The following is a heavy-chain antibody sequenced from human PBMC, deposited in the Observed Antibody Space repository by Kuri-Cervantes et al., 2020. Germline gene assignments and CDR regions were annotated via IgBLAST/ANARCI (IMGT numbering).Heavy chain of an antibody. V-gene: IGHV3-23*01. Sequence: GESLKISCAAPGFTFSSYAMSWVRQAPGKGLEWVSAISGSGGSTYYADSVKGRFTISRDNSENTLYLQMNSLRAEDTAVYYCARWGGGYYYYGMDVWGQGTTVTVSS. D-gene: IGHD3-10*01. CDR1: GFTFSSYA. J-gene: IGHJ6*02. CDR3: ARWGGGYYYYGMDV. CDR2: ISGSGGST.